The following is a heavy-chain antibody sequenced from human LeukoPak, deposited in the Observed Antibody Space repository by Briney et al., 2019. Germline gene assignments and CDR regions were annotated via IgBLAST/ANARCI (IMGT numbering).Heavy chain of an antibody. CDR3: ARHNTIFGVVGNLDP. Sequence: GESLKISCKGSGYSFTSYWIGWVRQMPGKGLEWMGIIYPGDSDTRYSPSFQGQVTISADKSISTAYLQWSSLKASDTAMYYCARHNTIFGVVGNLDPWGQGTLLTVSS. J-gene: IGHJ5*02. V-gene: IGHV5-51*01. CDR1: GYSFTSYW. D-gene: IGHD3-3*01. CDR2: IYPGDSDT.